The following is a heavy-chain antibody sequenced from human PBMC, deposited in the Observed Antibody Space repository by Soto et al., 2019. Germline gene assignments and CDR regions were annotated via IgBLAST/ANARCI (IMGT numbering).Heavy chain of an antibody. CDR1: GYSFTSYW. J-gene: IGHJ6*02. CDR3: ARTVWGPYYYYGMDV. V-gene: IGHV5-51*01. D-gene: IGHD7-27*01. CDR2: IYPGDSDT. Sequence: LGESLKISCKGSGYSFTSYWIGWVRQMPGKGLEWMGIIYPGDSDTRYSPSFQGQVTISADKSISTAYLQWSSLKASDTAMYYCARTVWGPYYYYGMDVWGQGTTVTVSS.